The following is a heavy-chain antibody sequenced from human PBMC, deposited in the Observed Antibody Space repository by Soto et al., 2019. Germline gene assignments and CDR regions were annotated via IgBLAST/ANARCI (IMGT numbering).Heavy chain of an antibody. CDR1: GFTFSSYA. V-gene: IGHV3-23*01. CDR3: ATSYGDYSLSY. D-gene: IGHD4-17*01. Sequence: GGSLRLSCAASGFTFSSYAMSWVRQAPGKGLEWVSGISGSGGSTYYADSVKGRFTISRDNSKNTLYLQMNSLRAEDTAVYYCATSYGDYSLSYWGQGTLVTVSS. CDR2: ISGSGGST. J-gene: IGHJ4*02.